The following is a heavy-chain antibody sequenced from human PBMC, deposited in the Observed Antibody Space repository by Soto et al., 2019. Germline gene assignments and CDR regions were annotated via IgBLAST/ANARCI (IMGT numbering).Heavy chain of an antibody. CDR3: ATPTAALRDYYGMDV. J-gene: IGHJ6*02. Sequence: SVKVSCKASGGTFSSYAISWVRQAPGQGLEWMGGIIPIFGTANYAQKFQGRVTITADKSTSTAYMELSSLRSEDTAVYYCATPTAALRDYYGMDVWGQGTTVTVS. D-gene: IGHD6-25*01. CDR1: GGTFSSYA. CDR2: IIPIFGTA. V-gene: IGHV1-69*06.